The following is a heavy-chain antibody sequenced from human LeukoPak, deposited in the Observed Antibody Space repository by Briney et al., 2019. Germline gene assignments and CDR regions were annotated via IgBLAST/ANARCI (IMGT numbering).Heavy chain of an antibody. CDR2: ISNNGGYT. CDR3: AKQLGYCSDGSCYFPY. Sequence: PGGSLRLSCAAPGFAFSSSAMSWVRQAPGKGLEWVSAISNNGGYTYYADSVQGRFTISRDNSKSTLCLLMNSLRAEDTAVYYCAKQLGYCSDGSCYFPYWGQGTLVTVSS. CDR1: GFAFSSSA. J-gene: IGHJ4*02. D-gene: IGHD2-15*01. V-gene: IGHV3-23*01.